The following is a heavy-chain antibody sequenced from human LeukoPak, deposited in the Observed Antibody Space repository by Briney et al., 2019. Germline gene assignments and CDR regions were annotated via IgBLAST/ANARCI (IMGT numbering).Heavy chain of an antibody. CDR2: IIPIFGIA. Sequence: GSSVKVSCKASGGTFSSYAISWVRQAPGQGLEWMGRIIPIFGIANYAQKFQGRVTITADKSTSTAYMELSSLSSEDTAVYYCARAPMYYYDSSGYTFDYWGQGTLVTVSS. CDR3: ARAPMYYYDSSGYTFDY. CDR1: GGTFSSYA. D-gene: IGHD3-22*01. J-gene: IGHJ4*02. V-gene: IGHV1-69*04.